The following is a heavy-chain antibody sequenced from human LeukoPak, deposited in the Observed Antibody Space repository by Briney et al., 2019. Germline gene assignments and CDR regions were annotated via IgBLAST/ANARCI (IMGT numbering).Heavy chain of an antibody. D-gene: IGHD2-15*01. CDR3: ANRYCSGGSCYFDY. V-gene: IGHV4-39*01. CDR2: FYYSGNT. Sequence: SETLSLTCTVSGGSISSSSYYWGWIRQPPGKELEWIGSFYYSGNTYYNPSLKSRVTISVDTPKNQLSLKLSSVTAADTAVYYCANRYCSGGSCYFDYWGQGTLVTVSS. CDR1: GGSISSSSYY. J-gene: IGHJ4*02.